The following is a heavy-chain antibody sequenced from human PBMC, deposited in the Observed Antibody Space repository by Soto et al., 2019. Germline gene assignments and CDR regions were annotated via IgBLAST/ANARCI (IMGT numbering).Heavy chain of an antibody. CDR2: IIPILGIA. CDR1: GGTFSSYA. CDR3: ASRPEGAKNWRYDAFDI. D-gene: IGHD1-1*01. Sequence: ASVKVSCKASGGTFSSYAISWVRQAPGQGLEWMGGIIPILGIANYAQKFQGRVTITADKSTSTAYMELSSLRSEDTAVYYCASRPEGAKNWRYDAFDIWGQGTMVTVSS. J-gene: IGHJ3*02. V-gene: IGHV1-69*10.